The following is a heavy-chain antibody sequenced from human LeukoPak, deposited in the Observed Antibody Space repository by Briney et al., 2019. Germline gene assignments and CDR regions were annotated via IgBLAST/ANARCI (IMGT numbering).Heavy chain of an antibody. CDR1: GFTFSNHA. CDR3: ARDRPTGASRVFVVQ. CDR2: MSSGGTYI. V-gene: IGHV3-21*01. D-gene: IGHD2-15*01. Sequence: GGSLRLSCTASGFTFSNHAMTWVRQAPGKGLEWVSSMSSGGTYIYYADSVRGRFTISRDNAKNSLYLVMNSLGAEDTATYNCARDRPTGASRVFVVQWGQGTLVTVSS. J-gene: IGHJ4*02.